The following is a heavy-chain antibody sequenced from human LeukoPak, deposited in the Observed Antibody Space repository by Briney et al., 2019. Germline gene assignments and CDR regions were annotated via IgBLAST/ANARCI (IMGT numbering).Heavy chain of an antibody. CDR2: IYSGGST. CDR3: ATQSGGSTFDI. D-gene: IGHD3-16*01. J-gene: IGHJ3*02. Sequence: GGSLRLSCAASGFTVSSNYMSWVRQAPGKGLEWVSVIYSGGSTYYADSVKGRFTISRDNSKNTLYLQMNSLRAEDTAVYYCATQSGGSTFDIWXQGKMVTVSS. V-gene: IGHV3-53*01. CDR1: GFTVSSNY.